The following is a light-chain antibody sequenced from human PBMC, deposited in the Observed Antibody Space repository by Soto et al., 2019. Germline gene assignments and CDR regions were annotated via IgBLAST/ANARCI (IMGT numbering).Light chain of an antibody. CDR3: QQYYSTPKT. Sequence: DIVISQTPYSLSVCLGERATINCKSIRSVVYSSNNKNYLAWYQQKPGQPPKLRIYWASTRESGVPDRFSGSGSGTDFTLTISSLQAEDVAVYYCQQYYSTPKTFGQGTKVDIK. V-gene: IGKV4-1*01. CDR2: WAS. J-gene: IGKJ1*01. CDR1: RSVVYSSNNKNY.